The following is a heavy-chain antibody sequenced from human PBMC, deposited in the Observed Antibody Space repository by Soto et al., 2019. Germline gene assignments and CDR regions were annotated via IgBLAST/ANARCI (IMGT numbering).Heavy chain of an antibody. V-gene: IGHV1-18*04. D-gene: IGHD3-3*01. CDR2: ISAYNGNT. Sequence: EASVKVSCKASGYTFTSYGISWVRQAPGQGLEWMGWISAYNGNTNYAQKLQGRVTMTTDTSTSTAYMELRSLRSDDTAVYYCARDPYYDFWSGYFDYYYGMDVWGQGTTVTVSS. CDR1: GYTFTSYG. CDR3: ARDPYYDFWSGYFDYYYGMDV. J-gene: IGHJ6*02.